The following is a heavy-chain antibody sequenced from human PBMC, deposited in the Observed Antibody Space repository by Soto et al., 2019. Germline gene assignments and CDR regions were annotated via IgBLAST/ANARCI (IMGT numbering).Heavy chain of an antibody. J-gene: IGHJ6*02. CDR1: GYTFTNYY. D-gene: IGHD5-18*01. CDR2: INPSGGST. V-gene: IGHV1-46*01. CDR3: AREHTADCSGMDV. Sequence: ASVKVSCKASGYTFTNYYVHWVRQAPGQGPEWMGVINPSGGSTRDAQKFQGRVTMTRDTSTSTVHMELSSLRSEDTAVYYCAREHTADCSGMDVWGQGTTVTVSS.